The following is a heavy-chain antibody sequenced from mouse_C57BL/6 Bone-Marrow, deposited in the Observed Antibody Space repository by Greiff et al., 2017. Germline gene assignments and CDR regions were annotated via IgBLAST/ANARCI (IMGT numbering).Heavy chain of an antibody. J-gene: IGHJ2*01. Sequence: VQLQQSGAELVRPGTSVKMSCTASGYTFTNYWIGWAKQRPGQGLEWIGYIYPGGGYTNYNEKFKGKATLTADKSSSTAYMQFSSLTSEDSAIYYCARDGYWIFDYWGQGTTLTVSS. D-gene: IGHD2-3*01. CDR2: IYPGGGYT. V-gene: IGHV1-63*01. CDR1: GYTFTNYW. CDR3: ARDGYWIFDY.